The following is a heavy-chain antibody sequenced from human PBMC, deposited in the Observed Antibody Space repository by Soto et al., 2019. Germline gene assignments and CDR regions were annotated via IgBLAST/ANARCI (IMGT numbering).Heavy chain of an antibody. CDR1: GFSLSTTGVG. CDR3: AHYYLGSGTCYYFDY. CDR2: IYWDDDI. V-gene: IGHV2-5*02. J-gene: IGHJ4*02. Sequence: QITLKESGPTLVNPTQTLTLTCTFSGFSLSTTGVGVGWIRQPPGKALQWLALIYWDDDIRYSPSLKSRLTITNDTSKSQVVLTMTTMDSEDTATYYCAHYYLGSGTCYYFDYWGQGTLITVSS. D-gene: IGHD2-2*01.